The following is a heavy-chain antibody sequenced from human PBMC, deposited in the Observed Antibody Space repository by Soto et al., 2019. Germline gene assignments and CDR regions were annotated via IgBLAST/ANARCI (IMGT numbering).Heavy chain of an antibody. CDR2: MSGSGGST. CDR1: GFTFSSNA. D-gene: IGHD3-10*01. J-gene: IGHJ4*02. V-gene: IGHV3-23*01. CDR3: AKRFGSGCHPYGVVDY. Sequence: EVQLLESGGGLVQPGGSLRLSCAASGFTFSSNAMGWVRQAPGKGLEWVSAMSGSGGSTSYADFVKGRFSISRDSSKNTRYLQMNSVRAEDTALYYCAKRFGSGCHPYGVVDYWGQGTMVTVSS.